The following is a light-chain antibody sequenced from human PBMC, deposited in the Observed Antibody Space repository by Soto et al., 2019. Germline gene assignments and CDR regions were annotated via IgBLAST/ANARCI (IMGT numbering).Light chain of an antibody. CDR2: AAS. V-gene: IGKV1-39*01. CDR3: QQGYRIFQT. J-gene: IGKJ1*01. CDR1: QNISSY. Sequence: IQMTQSPSSLSASVGARVTITCRASQNISSYLNWYQQKPGRAPKLLIYAASSLQSGVPSRFSGSGSGTDFNLTISSLNPEDFATYFCQQGYRIFQTFGQGTKVDIK.